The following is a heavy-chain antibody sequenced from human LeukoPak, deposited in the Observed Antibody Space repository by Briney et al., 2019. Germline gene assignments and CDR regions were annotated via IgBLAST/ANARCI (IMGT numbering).Heavy chain of an antibody. CDR2: IKQDGSEK. Sequence: GGSQRLSCAASGFTFSSYWMSWVRQAPGKGLEWVANIKQDGSEKYYVDSVKGRFTISRDNAKNSLYLQMNSLRAEGTAVYYCASGGLDYYYYGMDVWGQGTTVTVSS. D-gene: IGHD3/OR15-3a*01. CDR1: GFTFSSYW. CDR3: ASGGLDYYYYGMDV. V-gene: IGHV3-7*01. J-gene: IGHJ6*02.